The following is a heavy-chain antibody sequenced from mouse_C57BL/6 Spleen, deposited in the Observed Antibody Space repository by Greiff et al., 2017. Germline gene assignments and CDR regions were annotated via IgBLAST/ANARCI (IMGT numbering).Heavy chain of an antibody. CDR3: AREGPGDY. Sequence: QVQLQQSGPELVKPGASVKISCKASGYAFSSSWMNWVKQRPGKGLEWIGRIYPGDGDTNYNGKFKGKATLTADKSSSTAYMQLSSRTSEDSAVYFCAREGPGDYWGKGTTLTVSS. V-gene: IGHV1-82*01. CDR2: IYPGDGDT. J-gene: IGHJ2*01. CDR1: GYAFSSSW.